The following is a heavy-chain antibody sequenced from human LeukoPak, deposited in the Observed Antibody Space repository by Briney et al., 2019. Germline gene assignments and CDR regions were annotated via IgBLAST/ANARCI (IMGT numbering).Heavy chain of an antibody. CDR1: GFTFSSYS. D-gene: IGHD2-15*01. CDR2: ISSSSSYI. V-gene: IGHV3-21*01. J-gene: IGHJ4*02. Sequence: GGSLRLSCAASGFTFSSYSMNWVRQAPGKGLEWVPSISSSSSYIYYADSVKGRFTISRDNAKNSLYLQMNSLRAEDTAVYYCARDPVGYCSGGSCYAGFDYWGQGTLATVSS. CDR3: ARDPVGYCSGGSCYAGFDY.